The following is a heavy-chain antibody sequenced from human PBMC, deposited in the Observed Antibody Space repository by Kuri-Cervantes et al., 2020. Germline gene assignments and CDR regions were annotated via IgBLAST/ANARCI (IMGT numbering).Heavy chain of an antibody. J-gene: IGHJ4*02. CDR3: AKSSGH. D-gene: IGHD6-19*01. CDR1: GFTFSSYA. Sequence: GESLKISCAASGFTFSSYAMIWVRQAPGKGLEWVSGISGSGGRTHYADYVEGRFTISRDNSKNTLYLQMNSLRAEDTAVYYCAKSSGHWGQGTLVTVSS. V-gene: IGHV3-23*01. CDR2: ISGSGGRT.